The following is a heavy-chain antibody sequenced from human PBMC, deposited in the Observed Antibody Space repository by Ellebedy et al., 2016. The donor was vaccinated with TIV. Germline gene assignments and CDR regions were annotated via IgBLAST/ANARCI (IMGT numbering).Heavy chain of an antibody. CDR3: ARGVTMVRGVIVY. Sequence: AASVTVSCKASGYTFTRYYMHGVRQAPGQGLEWMGIINPSGGSTSYAQKFQGRVTMTRDTSTSTVYMELSSLRSEDTAVYYCARGVTMVRGVIVYWGQGTLVTVSS. D-gene: IGHD3-10*01. J-gene: IGHJ4*02. CDR1: GYTFTRYY. V-gene: IGHV1-46*01. CDR2: INPSGGST.